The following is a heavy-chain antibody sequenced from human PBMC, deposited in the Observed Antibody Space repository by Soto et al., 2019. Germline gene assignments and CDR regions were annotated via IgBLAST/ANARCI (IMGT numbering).Heavy chain of an antibody. D-gene: IGHD3-9*01. J-gene: IGHJ4*02. CDR1: GLNLSHPW. V-gene: IGHV3-15*01. CDR3: TTGIYYDILTGYHNVAY. CDR2: IKSKTDGGTA. Sequence: GSLRLSCAASGLNLSHPWMTWVRQAAGKGLGWVGRIKSKTDGGTADYAAPVKGRFTISRDDSKNTVYLQMNSLKTEDTAVYYCTTGIYYDILTGYHNVAYWGQGTLVTVSS.